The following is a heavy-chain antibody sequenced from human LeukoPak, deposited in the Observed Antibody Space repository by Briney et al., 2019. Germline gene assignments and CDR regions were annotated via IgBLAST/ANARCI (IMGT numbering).Heavy chain of an antibody. CDR1: VDRDSVNSAVA. CDR2: TYYRSKWNN. Sequence: SQTLSLTRAISVDRDSVNSAVAWNCLRPSPSRGLEWLGRTYYRSKWNNDYAVSVKSRITINPDTSKNQFSLHLNSVTPEDTAVYYCARGRNSGFDYWGQGTLVTVSS. J-gene: IGHJ4*02. V-gene: IGHV6-1*01. CDR3: ARGRNSGFDY. D-gene: IGHD2/OR15-2a*01.